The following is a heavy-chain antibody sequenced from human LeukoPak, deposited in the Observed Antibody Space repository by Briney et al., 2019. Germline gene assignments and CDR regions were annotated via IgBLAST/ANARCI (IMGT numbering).Heavy chain of an antibody. CDR1: GFTFSSYA. Sequence: PGGSLRLSCAGSGFTFSSYAMSWVRQAPGKGLEWVSAISGSGGSTYYADSVKGRFTISRDNSKNTLYLQMNSLRAEDTAVYYCARGGPHGSGSPFDYWGQGTLVTVPS. CDR2: ISGSGGST. CDR3: ARGGPHGSGSPFDY. V-gene: IGHV3-23*01. D-gene: IGHD3-10*01. J-gene: IGHJ4*02.